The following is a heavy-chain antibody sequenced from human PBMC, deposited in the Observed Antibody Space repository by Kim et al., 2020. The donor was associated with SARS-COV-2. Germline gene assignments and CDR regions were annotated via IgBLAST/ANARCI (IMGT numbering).Heavy chain of an antibody. Sequence: ASVKVSCKVSGYTLTELSMHWVRQAPGKGLEWMGGFDPEDGETIYAQKFQGRVTMTEDTSTDTAYMELSSLRSEDTAVYYCATSGYDSSGYWWYFDYWGQGTLVTVSS. CDR2: FDPEDGET. J-gene: IGHJ4*02. V-gene: IGHV1-24*01. CDR3: ATSGYDSSGYWWYFDY. CDR1: GYTLTELS. D-gene: IGHD3-22*01.